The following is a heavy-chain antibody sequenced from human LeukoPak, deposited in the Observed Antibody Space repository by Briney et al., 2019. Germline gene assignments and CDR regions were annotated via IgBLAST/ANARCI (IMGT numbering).Heavy chain of an antibody. V-gene: IGHV4-59*08. J-gene: IGHJ4*02. CDR1: GGSISSYY. Sequence: SETLSLTCTVSGGSISSYYWSWIRQPPGKGLEWIGYIYYSGSTNYNPSLKSRVTISVDTSKNQFSLKLSSVTAADTAVYYCATSYGSGSYCVAWGQGTLVTVSS. CDR3: ATSYGSGSYCVA. D-gene: IGHD3-10*01. CDR2: IYYSGST.